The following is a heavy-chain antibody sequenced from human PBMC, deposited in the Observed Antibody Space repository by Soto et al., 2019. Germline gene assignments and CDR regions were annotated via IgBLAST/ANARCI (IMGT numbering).Heavy chain of an antibody. V-gene: IGHV5-51*01. CDR2: IYPGDSDT. CDR1: GYSFTSYW. Sequence: PGESLKISCKGSGYSFTSYWIGWVRQMPGEGLEWMGIIYPGDSDTRYSPSFQGQVTISADKSISTAYLQWSSLKASDTAMYYCARHIGPSSSWPYYYYGMDVWGQGTTVTVSS. J-gene: IGHJ6*02. D-gene: IGHD6-13*01. CDR3: ARHIGPSSSWPYYYYGMDV.